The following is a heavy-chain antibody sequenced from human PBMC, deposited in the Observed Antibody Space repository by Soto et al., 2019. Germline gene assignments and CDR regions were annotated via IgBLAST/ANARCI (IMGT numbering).Heavy chain of an antibody. J-gene: IGHJ4*02. V-gene: IGHV1-2*02. D-gene: IGHD3-22*01. CDR1: GYTFSDYY. CDR2: INPNSGGT. Sequence: ASVKVSCKASGYTFSDYYIHWVRQAPGQGLEWMGWINPNSGGTNYAQKFQGRVTMTRDTSISTAYMELSRLRSDDTAVYYCARPRYHYDSSGSVDYCRQRTMVTVSS. CDR3: ARPRYHYDSSGSVDY.